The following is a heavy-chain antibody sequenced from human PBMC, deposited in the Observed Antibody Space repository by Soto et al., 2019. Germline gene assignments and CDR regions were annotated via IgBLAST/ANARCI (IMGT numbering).Heavy chain of an antibody. J-gene: IGHJ6*02. V-gene: IGHV4-59*08. CDR1: GGSISSYY. D-gene: IGHD3-16*01. Sequence: SETLSLTCTVSGGSISSYYWSWIRQPPGKGLEWIGYIYYSGSTNYNPSLKSRVTISVDTSKNQFSLKLSSVTAADTAVYYCARNYVWGRIYCDGMDVWGQGTTVTVSS. CDR2: IYYSGST. CDR3: ARNYVWGRIYCDGMDV.